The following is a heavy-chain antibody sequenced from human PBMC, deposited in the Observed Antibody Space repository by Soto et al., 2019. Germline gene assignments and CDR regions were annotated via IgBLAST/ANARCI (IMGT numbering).Heavy chain of an antibody. CDR1: GYTFTSYA. Sequence: QVQLVQSGAEEKKPGASVKVSCKASGYTFTSYAMHWVRQAPGQRLEWMGWINAGNGNTKYSQKFQSRVTITRDTSASTAYMELSSLRSEETAVYYCARSIVVVTALDYWGQGTLVTVSS. CDR3: ARSIVVVTALDY. CDR2: INAGNGNT. D-gene: IGHD2-21*02. V-gene: IGHV1-3*05. J-gene: IGHJ4*02.